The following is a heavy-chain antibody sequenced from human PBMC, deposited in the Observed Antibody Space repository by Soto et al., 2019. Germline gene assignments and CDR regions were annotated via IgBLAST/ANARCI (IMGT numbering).Heavy chain of an antibody. D-gene: IGHD5-18*01. J-gene: IGHJ4*02. CDR1: GVSISSHDW. V-gene: IGHV4-4*02. CDR2: SHQSGNT. CDR3: ATRDTGRVY. Sequence: QVQLQESGPGLVKPSGTLSLTCAVSGVSISSHDWWTWVRQPPGKGLEWIGESHQSGNTHYHSSLESRVTISLDKSKNQLSLQLTSVTVADTAVYYCATRDTGRVYWGQGTLVTVSS.